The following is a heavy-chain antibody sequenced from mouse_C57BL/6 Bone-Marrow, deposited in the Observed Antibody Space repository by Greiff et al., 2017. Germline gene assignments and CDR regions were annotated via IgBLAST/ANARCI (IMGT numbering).Heavy chain of an antibody. J-gene: IGHJ1*03. CDR1: GFTFTSYG. D-gene: IGHD1-1*01. Sequence: VQLQQSGAELARPGASVKLSCTASGFTFTSYGISWVKQRPGQGLEWIGEIYPRSGNTYYNEKFKGKATLTADTSSSTAYMELRSLTSEDSADYVWASRIGSDYGSSRDFDVGGTGTAVTVS. V-gene: IGHV1-81*01. CDR3: ASRIGSDYGSSRDFDV. CDR2: IYPRSGNT.